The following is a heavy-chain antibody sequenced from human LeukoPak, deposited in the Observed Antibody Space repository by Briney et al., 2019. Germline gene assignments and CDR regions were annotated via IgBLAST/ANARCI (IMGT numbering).Heavy chain of an antibody. CDR3: AKEGTPQVSTWYDL. D-gene: IGHD3-10*01. CDR2: ISYEGGTQ. V-gene: IGHV3-30*18. CDR1: GVTLSPYD. Sequence: PGGSLRLSCAASGVTLSPYDMHWVRQAPGKGLEWVAVISYEGGTQHYADSVKGRFIISRDNPRNTLYLQMNILRTEDTAVYYCAKEGTPQVSTWYDLWGQGTQVIVSS. J-gene: IGHJ5*02.